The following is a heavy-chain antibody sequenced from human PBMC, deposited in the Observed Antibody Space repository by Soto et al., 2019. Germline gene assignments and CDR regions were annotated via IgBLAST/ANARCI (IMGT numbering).Heavy chain of an antibody. Sequence: PGRSLRLSCTASAFTSSSYAMRWVRQLPGKEMERVSAISGSGGSTYYTDSVKGRFTISRDNSKNTLYLQMNSLRAEDTAVYYCAFRPSYGSGQGAFVFRGQGTMLT. CDR2: ISGSGGST. V-gene: IGHV3-23*01. CDR3: AFRPSYGSGQGAFVF. CDR1: AFTSSSYA. D-gene: IGHD3-10*01. J-gene: IGHJ3*01.